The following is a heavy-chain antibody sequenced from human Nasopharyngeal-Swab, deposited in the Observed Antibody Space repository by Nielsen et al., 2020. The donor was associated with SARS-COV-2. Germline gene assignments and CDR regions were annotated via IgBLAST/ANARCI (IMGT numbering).Heavy chain of an antibody. CDR3: TSLYGNYYYGMDV. D-gene: IGHD4-17*01. CDR1: GYSFTSYW. J-gene: IGHJ6*02. V-gene: IGHV5-51*01. Sequence: GESLKISCKGSGYSFTSYWIGWVRQMPGKGLEWMGIIYPGDSDTRYSPSFQGQVTISADKSISTAYLQWSSLKASDTAMYYCTSLYGNYYYGMDVWGQGTTVTVSS. CDR2: IYPGDSDT.